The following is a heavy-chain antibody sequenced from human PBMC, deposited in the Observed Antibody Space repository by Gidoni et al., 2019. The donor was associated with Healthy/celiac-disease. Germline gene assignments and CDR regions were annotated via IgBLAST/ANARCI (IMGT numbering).Heavy chain of an antibody. CDR2: SSGSGGGP. Sequence: EVQLLESGGGLVQPGGSLRLSCAASGFTFSSYAMSWVRQAPGKGLEWVSSSSGSGGGPSYADSVKGRFTISRDNSKNTLYLQMNSLRAEDTAVYYCAKITGGPPAPGYWGQGTLVTVSS. CDR1: GFTFSSYA. CDR3: AKITGGPPAPGY. D-gene: IGHD2-8*02. V-gene: IGHV3-23*01. J-gene: IGHJ4*02.